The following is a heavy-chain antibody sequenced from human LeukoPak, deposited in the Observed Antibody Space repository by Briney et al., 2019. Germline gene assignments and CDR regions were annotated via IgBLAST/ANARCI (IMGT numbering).Heavy chain of an antibody. J-gene: IGHJ4*02. CDR3: ARALWFGELQDY. CDR1: GFTFSSYA. D-gene: IGHD3-10*01. V-gene: IGHV3-30*04. CDR2: ISYDGSNK. Sequence: PWRSLRLSCAASGFTFSSYAMHWVRRAPGKGLEWVAVISYDGSNKYYADSVKGRFTISRDNSKNTLYLQMNSLRAEDTAVYYCARALWFGELQDYWGQGTLVTVSS.